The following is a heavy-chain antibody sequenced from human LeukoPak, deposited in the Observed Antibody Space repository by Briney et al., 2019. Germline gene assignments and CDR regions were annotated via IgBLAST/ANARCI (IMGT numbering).Heavy chain of an antibody. V-gene: IGHV3-21*01. J-gene: IGHJ6*02. CDR2: ISSSSSYI. CDR3: ARPLPRTYYYDSSGSVGMDV. Sequence: PGGSLRLSCAASGFTFSSYSMNWVRQAPGKGLEWVSSISSSSSYIYYADSVKGRFTISRDNAKNSLYLQMNSLRAEDTAVYYCARPLPRTYYYDSSGSVGMDVWDQGTTVTVSS. CDR1: GFTFSSYS. D-gene: IGHD3-22*01.